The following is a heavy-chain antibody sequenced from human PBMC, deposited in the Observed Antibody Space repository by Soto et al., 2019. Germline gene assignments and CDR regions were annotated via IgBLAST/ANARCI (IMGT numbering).Heavy chain of an antibody. V-gene: IGHV4-59*02. D-gene: IGHD3-10*02. Sequence: PXETLSLTCSVAGGSVYDFYWNWLRQTPGKGLEWIGNIYNNGRTNYNPSLKNRVTISIDTSKNQFSLHLSSVTTADTAMYFCARGHGIYVRFDYSGQGTLATVSS. CDR1: GGSVYDFY. CDR3: ARGHGIYVRFDY. J-gene: IGHJ4*02. CDR2: IYNNGRT.